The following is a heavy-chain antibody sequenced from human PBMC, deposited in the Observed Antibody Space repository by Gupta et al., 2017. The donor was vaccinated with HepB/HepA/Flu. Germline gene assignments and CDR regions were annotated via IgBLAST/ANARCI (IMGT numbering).Heavy chain of an antibody. CDR3: ARKRSVVVPAAQPNWFDP. Sequence: QVQLQQWGAGLLKPSETLSLTCAVYGGSFSGYYWSWSRQPPGKGLEWIGEINHSGSTNYNPSLKSRVTISVDTSKNPFSLKLSSVTAADTAVYYCARKRSVVVPAAQPNWFDPWGQGTLVTVSS. D-gene: IGHD2-2*01. CDR1: GGSFSGYY. J-gene: IGHJ5*02. V-gene: IGHV4-34*01. CDR2: INHSGST.